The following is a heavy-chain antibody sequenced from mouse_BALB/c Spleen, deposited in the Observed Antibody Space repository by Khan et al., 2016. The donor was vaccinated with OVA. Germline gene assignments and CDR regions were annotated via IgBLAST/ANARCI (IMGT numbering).Heavy chain of an antibody. Sequence: EVELVESGGDVVKPGGSLKLSCAASGFTFSTYGMSWVRQTPDKRLEWVATVSTGGHYTYYPATVKGRFTISRDNAKNTLYLQMSSLKSEDTAMFYCARLAYYYDSERFAYWGQGTLVTVSA. J-gene: IGHJ3*01. CDR3: ARLAYYYDSERFAY. V-gene: IGHV5-6*01. D-gene: IGHD1-1*01. CDR1: GFTFSTYG. CDR2: VSTGGHYT.